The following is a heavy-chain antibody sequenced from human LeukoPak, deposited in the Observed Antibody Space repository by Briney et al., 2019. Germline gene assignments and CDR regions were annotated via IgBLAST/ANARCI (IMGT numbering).Heavy chain of an antibody. V-gene: IGHV1-8*01. J-gene: IGHJ6*03. Sequence: GASVKVSCKASGYTFTSYDIKWVRQATGQGLEWMGWMNPNSGNTGYAQKFQGRVTMTRNTSISTAYMELSSLRSEDTAVYYCARGHFWSGYYARAYYYCMDVWGKGTTVTVSS. CDR3: ARGHFWSGYYARAYYYCMDV. D-gene: IGHD3-3*02. CDR2: MNPNSGNT. CDR1: GYTFTSYD.